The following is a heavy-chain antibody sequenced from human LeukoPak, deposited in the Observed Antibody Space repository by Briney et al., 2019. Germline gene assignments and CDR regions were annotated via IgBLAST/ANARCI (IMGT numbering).Heavy chain of an antibody. CDR1: GFTFTSYG. J-gene: IGHJ4*02. V-gene: IGHV3-64*01. D-gene: IGHD3-3*01. CDR3: ARDMMYYDFWSGYDY. Sequence: GGSLRLSCAASGFTFTSYGMHWVRQAPGKGLEYVSAISSNGGSTYYANSVKGRFTISRDNSKNTLYLQMGSLRAEDMAVYYCARDMMYYDFWSGYDYWGQGTLVTVSS. CDR2: ISSNGGST.